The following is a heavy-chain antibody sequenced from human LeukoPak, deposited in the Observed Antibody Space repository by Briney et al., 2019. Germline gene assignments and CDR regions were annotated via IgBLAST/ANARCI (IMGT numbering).Heavy chain of an antibody. Sequence: PGGSLRLSCAASGFTFSSYWITWVRQAPGKGLEWVANIKQDGSEKYYVDSVKGRFTISRDNAKNSLYLQMNSLRAEDTAVYYCAREASSGSYQNDYWGQGTLVTVSS. D-gene: IGHD3-16*02. CDR3: AREASSGSYQNDY. J-gene: IGHJ4*02. CDR1: GFTFSSYW. V-gene: IGHV3-7*01. CDR2: IKQDGSEK.